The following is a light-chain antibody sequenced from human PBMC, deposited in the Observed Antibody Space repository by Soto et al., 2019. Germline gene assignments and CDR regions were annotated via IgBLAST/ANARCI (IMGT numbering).Light chain of an antibody. CDR2: DVS. V-gene: IGLV2-11*01. CDR3: CSYAGRPYV. J-gene: IGLJ1*01. CDR1: SSDVGGYNY. Sequence: QSALTQPRSVSGSPGQSVTISCTGTSSDVGGYNYVSWYQQYPGKAPKLMIYDVSKRPSGVPDRFSGSKSGNTASLTISGVQAEEEADYYCCSYAGRPYVFGTGTKLTVL.